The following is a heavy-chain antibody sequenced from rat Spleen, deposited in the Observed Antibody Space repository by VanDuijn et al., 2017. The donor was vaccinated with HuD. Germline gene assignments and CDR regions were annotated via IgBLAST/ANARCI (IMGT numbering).Heavy chain of an antibody. CDR3: GRSVFEY. Sequence: EVQLVESDGGLVQPGRSLKLSCAASGFTFSDYYMAWVRQAPTKGLEWVANINYDGRSTYYRDSVKGRFTISRDNANSTLYLQMDSLRSEDTATYYCGRSVFEYWGQGVMVTVSS. CDR2: INYDGRST. V-gene: IGHV5-29*01. CDR1: GFTFSDYY. J-gene: IGHJ2*01.